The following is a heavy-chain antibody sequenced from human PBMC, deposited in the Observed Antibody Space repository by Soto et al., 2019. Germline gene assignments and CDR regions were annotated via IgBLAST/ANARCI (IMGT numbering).Heavy chain of an antibody. CDR1: GGSIIRRDYY. J-gene: IGHJ5*02. D-gene: IGHD5-12*01. CDR3: ARGEMSADDQSDWCAP. V-gene: IGHV4-39*01. Sequence: QVPLQEPGPGLVKPSDSLSLTCSVSGGSIIRRDYYSVWGRRAPGRGPPWIGTIFYNGRTDYSPSRQSRDTISVDTSKNPFSLKRASVTVADTAIYYCARGEMSADDQSDWCAPWGRGTPVTVSS. CDR2: IFYNGRT.